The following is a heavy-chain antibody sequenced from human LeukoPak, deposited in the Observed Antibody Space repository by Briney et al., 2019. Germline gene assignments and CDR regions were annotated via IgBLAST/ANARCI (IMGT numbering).Heavy chain of an antibody. Sequence: SETLSLTCTVSGGSISSSSYYWGWIRQPPGKGLEWIGSIYYSGSTYYNPSLKSRVTISVDTSKNQFSLKLSSVTAADTAVYYCARDPGVVSPDWGQGTLVTVSS. CDR1: GGSISSSSYY. V-gene: IGHV4-39*02. J-gene: IGHJ4*02. CDR2: IYYSGST. D-gene: IGHD2/OR15-2a*01. CDR3: ARDPGVVSPD.